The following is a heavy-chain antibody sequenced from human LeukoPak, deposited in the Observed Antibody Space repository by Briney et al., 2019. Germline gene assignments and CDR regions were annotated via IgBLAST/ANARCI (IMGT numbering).Heavy chain of an antibody. CDR1: GGTFSSYA. V-gene: IGHV1-3*01. CDR3: ASPHWSGYYDSSGYYGGLGY. Sequence: GASVKVSFKASGGTFSSYAISWVRQAPGQGLEWMGWTNAGNGNTKYSQKVQGRVTITRYTSASKAYMELSSLRSEDTAVYDCASPHWSGYYDSSGYYGGLGYWGQGTLVTVSS. J-gene: IGHJ4*02. CDR2: TNAGNGNT. D-gene: IGHD3-22*01.